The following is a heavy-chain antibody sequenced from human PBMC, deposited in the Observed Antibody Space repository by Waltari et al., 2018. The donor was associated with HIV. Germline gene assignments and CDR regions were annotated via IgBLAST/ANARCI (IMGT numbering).Heavy chain of an antibody. Sequence: QVHLVESGGGVVQPGRSLRLYSAASGFPFSNHGIHWVRQAPGKGLEWVAVIWYDGSKRYYRDSVKGRFTISRDNSKNTLYLQMNSLRVEDTAVYYCVRDDYGTYWGQGTPVTVSS. D-gene: IGHD4-17*01. CDR3: VRDDYGTY. CDR1: GFPFSNHG. CDR2: IWYDGSKR. J-gene: IGHJ4*02. V-gene: IGHV3-33*01.